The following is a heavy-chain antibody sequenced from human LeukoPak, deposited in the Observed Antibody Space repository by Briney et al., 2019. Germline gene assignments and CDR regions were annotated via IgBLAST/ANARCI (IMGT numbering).Heavy chain of an antibody. CDR3: ARHEPSSSRLTFDY. Sequence: PSETLSLTCTVSGGSISSSSYYWGWIRQPPGKGLEWIGSIYYSGTTYYNPSLKSRVTLSVDTSKNQFSLKLSSVTAADTAVYYCARHEPSSSRLTFDYWGQGTLVTVSS. V-gene: IGHV4-39*01. CDR2: IYYSGTT. J-gene: IGHJ4*02. CDR1: GGSISSSSYY. D-gene: IGHD6-13*01.